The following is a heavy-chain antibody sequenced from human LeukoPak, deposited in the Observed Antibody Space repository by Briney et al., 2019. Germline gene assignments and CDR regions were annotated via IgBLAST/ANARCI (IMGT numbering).Heavy chain of an antibody. CDR1: GFTFDDYA. CDR3: AKDTGSSWFQDYYYGMDV. V-gene: IGHV3-43*02. D-gene: IGHD6-13*01. Sequence: AGGSLRLSCAPSGFTFDDYAMHWVRHAPGKGLEWVSLISGDGGSTYYADSVKGRFTISRDNSKNSLYLQMNSLRTEDTAFYYCAKDTGSSWFQDYYYGMDVWGQGTTVTVSS. J-gene: IGHJ6*02. CDR2: ISGDGGST.